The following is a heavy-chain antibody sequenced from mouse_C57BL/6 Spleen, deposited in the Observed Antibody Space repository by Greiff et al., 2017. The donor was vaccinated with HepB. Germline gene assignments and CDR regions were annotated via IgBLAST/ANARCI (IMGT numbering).Heavy chain of an antibody. CDR1: GYTFTDYY. Sequence: VQLQQSGPELVKPGASVKISCKASGYTFTDYYMNWVKQSHGKSLEWIGDINPNNGGTSYNQKFKGKATLTVDKSSSTAYMELRSLTSEDSAVYYGARTYYSKGGYFDVWGTGTTVTVSS. J-gene: IGHJ1*03. V-gene: IGHV1-26*01. CDR3: ARTYYSKGGYFDV. D-gene: IGHD2-5*01. CDR2: INPNNGGT.